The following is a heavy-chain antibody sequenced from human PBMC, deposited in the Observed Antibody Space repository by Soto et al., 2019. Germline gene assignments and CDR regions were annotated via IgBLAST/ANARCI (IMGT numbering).Heavy chain of an antibody. CDR1: GFTFSSYS. D-gene: IGHD1-20*01. J-gene: IGHJ4*01. CDR3: AREHGITGTTSY. CDR2: ISSSSSYI. V-gene: IGHV3-21*01. Sequence: EVQLVESGGGLVKPGGSLRLSCAASGFTFSSYSMNWVRQAPGKGLEWVSSISSSSSYIYYADSVKGRFTISRDNAKNYLYLQMNSLRAEDTAVYYCAREHGITGTTSYWDQGPLVTVSS.